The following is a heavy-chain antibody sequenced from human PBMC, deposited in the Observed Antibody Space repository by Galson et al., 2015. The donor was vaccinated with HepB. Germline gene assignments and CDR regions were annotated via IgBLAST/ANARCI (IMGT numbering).Heavy chain of an antibody. Sequence: SLRLSCAASGFTFSNYAMSWVRQAPGKGLECVAAISRAGDTSDYAESVKGRFTVSRDSSKSTLYLQMNGLRAEDTARYYCVRGPTAPDYWAQGTLVTVSS. CDR3: VRGPTAPDY. D-gene: IGHD2-21*02. V-gene: IGHV3-23*01. CDR1: GFTFSNYA. J-gene: IGHJ4*02. CDR2: ISRAGDTS.